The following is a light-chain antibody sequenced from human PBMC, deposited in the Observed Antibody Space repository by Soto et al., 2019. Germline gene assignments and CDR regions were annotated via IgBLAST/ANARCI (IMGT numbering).Light chain of an antibody. CDR3: QQYNNWRT. V-gene: IGKV3-15*01. CDR1: QSVSNN. Sequence: EIVMTQSPATLSVSPGERATRSCRASQSVSNNLAWYQKKPGQAPRLLIYGASTRATGIPARFSGGGSGTEFTLTISSLQSEDFAVYYCQQYNNWRTFGQGTRVEIK. J-gene: IGKJ1*01. CDR2: GAS.